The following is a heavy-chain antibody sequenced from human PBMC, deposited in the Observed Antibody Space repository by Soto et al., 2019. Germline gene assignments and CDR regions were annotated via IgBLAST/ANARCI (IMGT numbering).Heavy chain of an antibody. CDR2: ISWDGENT. Sequence: PGGSLRLSCAASGFTFDDYAMHWVRQVPGKALEWVSLISWDGENTFYADSVKGRFTISRDSSRNSLYLQMNGLRSEDSALYYWGKDFGLDGYSYYVDHWGQGTLVTVSS. V-gene: IGHV3-43*01. J-gene: IGHJ4*02. D-gene: IGHD5-18*01. CDR3: GKDFGLDGYSYYVDH. CDR1: GFTFDDYA.